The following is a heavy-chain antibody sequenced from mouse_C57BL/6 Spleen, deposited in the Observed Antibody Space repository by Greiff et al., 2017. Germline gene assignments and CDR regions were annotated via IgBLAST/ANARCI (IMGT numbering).Heavy chain of an antibody. V-gene: IGHV1-64*01. Sequence: QVQLQQPGAELVKPGASVKLSCKASGYTFTSYWMHWVKQRPGQGLEWIGMIHPNSGSTNYNAKFKSKATLTVDKSSSTSYMQLSSLTSEDSAVYYCATHYGSSYDYAMDYWGQGTSVTVSS. J-gene: IGHJ4*01. CDR1: GYTFTSYW. CDR2: IHPNSGST. D-gene: IGHD1-1*01. CDR3: ATHYGSSYDYAMDY.